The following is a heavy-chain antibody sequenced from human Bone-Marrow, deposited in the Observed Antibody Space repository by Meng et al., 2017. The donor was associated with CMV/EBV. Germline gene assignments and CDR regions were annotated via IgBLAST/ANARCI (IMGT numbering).Heavy chain of an antibody. CDR3: ASGGVSHRPSIAARRGFGDWFDP. Sequence: SVKVSCKASGGTFSSYALSWVRQAPGQGLEWMGGIIPIFGTANYAQKFQGRVTITTDESTSTAYMELSSLRSEDTAVYYWASGGVSHRPSIAARRGFGDWFDPWGQGTLVTVSS. J-gene: IGHJ5*02. CDR1: GGTFSSYA. D-gene: IGHD6-6*01. V-gene: IGHV1-69*05. CDR2: IIPIFGTA.